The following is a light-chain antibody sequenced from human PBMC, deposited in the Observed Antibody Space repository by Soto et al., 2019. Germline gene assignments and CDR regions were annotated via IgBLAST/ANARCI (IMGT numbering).Light chain of an antibody. CDR3: MQSLETPWT. J-gene: IGKJ1*01. CDR1: QSLLHSNGYNY. V-gene: IGKV2-28*01. Sequence: DIVMTQSPLALPVTPGEAAPISCRSSQSLLHSNGYNYVDWYLQKPGQSPQLLIYLGFSRASGVPDRFSGSGSVTDFTLKISRVEAGDVGVYYCMQSLETPWTFGQGTKMDVK. CDR2: LGF.